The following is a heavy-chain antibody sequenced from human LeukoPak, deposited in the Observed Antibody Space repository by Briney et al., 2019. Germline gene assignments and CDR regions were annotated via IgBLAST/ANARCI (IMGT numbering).Heavy chain of an antibody. D-gene: IGHD5-18*01. CDR1: GVSISSYY. Sequence: SETLSLTCTVSGVSISSYYWGWLRQPPGKGLEWIGSIYFRGNTYYNPSLKSRVTISVDTSKNQFSLKLSSVSAADTAVYYCASLDTGFVFTFDYWGQGTLVIVSS. CDR2: IYFRGNT. J-gene: IGHJ4*02. CDR3: ASLDTGFVFTFDY. V-gene: IGHV4-39*01.